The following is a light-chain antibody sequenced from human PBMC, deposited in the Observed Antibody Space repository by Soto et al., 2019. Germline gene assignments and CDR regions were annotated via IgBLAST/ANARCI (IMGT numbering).Light chain of an antibody. Sequence: QSALTQPASVSGSPGQSITISCTGTGSNIGTHNYVSWYQQQHPGKAPKLMIHEVSNRPSGVSDRFSGSKSGNTASLTISGLQAEDEADYYCSSYTSSNTLVFGTGTKLIVL. J-gene: IGLJ1*01. CDR1: GSNIGTHNY. CDR3: SSYTSSNTLV. CDR2: EVS. V-gene: IGLV2-14*01.